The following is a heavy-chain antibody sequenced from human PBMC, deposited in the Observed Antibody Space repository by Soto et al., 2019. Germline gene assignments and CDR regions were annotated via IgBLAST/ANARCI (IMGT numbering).Heavy chain of an antibody. CDR3: ARQPDIVVVPAATGGYYYYGMDV. V-gene: IGHV5-10-1*01. D-gene: IGHD2-2*01. CDR2: IDPSDSYT. CDR1: GYSFTSYW. J-gene: IGHJ6*02. Sequence: PGESLKISCKGSGYSFTSYWISWVRQMPGKGLEWMGRIDPSDSYTDYSPSFQGHVTISADKSISTAYLQWSRLKASDTAMYYCARQPDIVVVPAATGGYYYYGMDVWGQGTTVTVSS.